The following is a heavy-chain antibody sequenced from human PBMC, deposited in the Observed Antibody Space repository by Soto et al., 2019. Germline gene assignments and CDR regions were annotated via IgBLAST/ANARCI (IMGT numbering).Heavy chain of an antibody. CDR3: TKASSDRHHMDV. J-gene: IGHJ6*02. V-gene: IGHV3-23*01. CDR1: GFTLSPFG. CDR2: ITDTGGDT. Sequence: PAGSLRLSCSASGFTLSPFGMSWVRHTPGKGLEWVSTITDTGGDTYYTDSVKGRFTISRDNSKNTLYLQMTSLRAEDTALYYCTKASSDRHHMDVWGQGNKVTGSS.